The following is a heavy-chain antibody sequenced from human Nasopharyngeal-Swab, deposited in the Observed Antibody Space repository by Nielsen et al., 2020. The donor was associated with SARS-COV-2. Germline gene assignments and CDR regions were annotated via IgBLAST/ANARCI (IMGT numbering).Heavy chain of an antibody. CDR1: GFTFSTYW. CDR3: ARGFYYGMDV. CDR2: INIDGSST. Sequence: GESLKISCAASGFTFSTYWMHWVRQAPGKVLVWVSRINIDGSSTRHADSVKGRFTISRDKGKNTLYLQMNSLRAEDTAIYYCARGFYYGMDVWGQGTTVTVSS. J-gene: IGHJ6*02. V-gene: IGHV3-74*01.